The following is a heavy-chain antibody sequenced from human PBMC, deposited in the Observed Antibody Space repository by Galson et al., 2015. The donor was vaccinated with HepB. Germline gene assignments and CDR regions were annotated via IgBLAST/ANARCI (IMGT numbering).Heavy chain of an antibody. CDR2: IWYDGSNK. V-gene: IGHV3-33*01. Sequence: SLRLSCAASGFTFSSYGMHWVRQAPGKGLEWVAVIWYDGSNKYYADSVKGRFTTSRDNSKNTLYLQMNSLRAEDTAVYYCARDQGWELLHAVDAFDIWGQGTMVTVSS. CDR1: GFTFSSYG. CDR3: ARDQGWELLHAVDAFDI. D-gene: IGHD1-26*01. J-gene: IGHJ3*02.